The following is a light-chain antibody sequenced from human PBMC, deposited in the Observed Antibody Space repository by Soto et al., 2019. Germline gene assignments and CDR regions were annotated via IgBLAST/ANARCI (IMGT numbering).Light chain of an antibody. CDR1: QSVRNN. CDR2: GIS. V-gene: IGKV3-15*01. J-gene: IGKJ1*01. Sequence: EIVMTQSPATLSVSPGERATLSCRASQSVRNNLAWYQQKPGQAPRLLISGISTRATGISARFSGSGSGTEFTLTISSLQSEDFAVYYCQQYNNWPGTFGQGTKVDI. CDR3: QQYNNWPGT.